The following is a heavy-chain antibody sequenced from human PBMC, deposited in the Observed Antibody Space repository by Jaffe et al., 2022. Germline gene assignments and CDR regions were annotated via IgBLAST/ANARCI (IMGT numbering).Heavy chain of an antibody. D-gene: IGHD3-10*01. Sequence: QVHLQESGPGLAKPSETLSLTCDVSGFSISRGHYWGWIRQPPGKGLEWIACIYHSGDRYYNPSLKSRVTISVDTSKNQFSLKLTSVTAADTAVYYCARVGGSDLMTGHLRAFDYWGQGTLVTVSS. CDR2: IYHSGDR. J-gene: IGHJ4*02. V-gene: IGHV4-38-2*01. CDR1: GFSISRGHY. CDR3: ARVGGSDLMTGHLRAFDY.